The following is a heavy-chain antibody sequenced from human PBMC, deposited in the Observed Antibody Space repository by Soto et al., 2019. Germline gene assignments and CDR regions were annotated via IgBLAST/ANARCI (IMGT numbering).Heavy chain of an antibody. CDR2: IYHSGST. V-gene: IGHV4-30-2*01. J-gene: IGHJ5*02. Sequence: QLPLQESGSGLVKPSQTLSLTCAVSGGSISSGGYSWSWIRQPPGKGLEWIGYIYHSGSTDYNPSLKSRGATSVDRSKTQFSLKLSSVTAADTAVSYCARVPGPWGQGTLVTVSS. CDR3: ARVPGP. CDR1: GGSISSGGYS.